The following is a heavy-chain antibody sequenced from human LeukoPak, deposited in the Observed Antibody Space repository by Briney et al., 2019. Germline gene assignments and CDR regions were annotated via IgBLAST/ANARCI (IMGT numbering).Heavy chain of an antibody. V-gene: IGHV3-74*01. CDR2: ISSDEIST. CDR1: GFTFSSYW. D-gene: IGHD1-1*01. J-gene: IGHJ6*03. CDR3: AKAGGTTGSMRFYMDV. Sequence: PGGSLRLSCAGSGFTFSSYWMLWVRQAPGEGLGWVSRISSDEISTNYAASVRGRFTITRDNAKNTLYLQMDSLRAEDTAVYYCAKAGGTTGSMRFYMDVWGKGTTVTVSS.